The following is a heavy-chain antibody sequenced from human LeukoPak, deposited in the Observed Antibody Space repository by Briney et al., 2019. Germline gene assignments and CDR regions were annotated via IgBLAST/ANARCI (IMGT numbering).Heavy chain of an antibody. CDR3: ARDARFGELVDC. D-gene: IGHD3-10*01. J-gene: IGHJ4*02. V-gene: IGHV4-34*01. Sequence: SETLSLTCAVYGGSFSGYYWSWIRQPPGKGLEWIGEINSGGSINYNPSLKSRVTISVDMSKNQFSLKLISVTAADTAMYYCARDARFGELVDCWGQGTLVTVSS. CDR2: INSGGSI. CDR1: GGSFSGYY.